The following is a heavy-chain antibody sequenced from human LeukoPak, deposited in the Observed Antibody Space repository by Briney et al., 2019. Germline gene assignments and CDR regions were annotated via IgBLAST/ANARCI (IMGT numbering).Heavy chain of an antibody. J-gene: IGHJ4*02. CDR2: INPNNGGT. Sequence: ASVKVSCKASGYTFTGYYIHWVRQAPGQGLEWMGWINPNNGGTNYAQKFQGRVTMTRDTSISTAYMELSRLRYDDTAVYYCARGPSPAAFDYWGQGTLVTVSS. D-gene: IGHD6-13*01. CDR1: GYTFTGYY. V-gene: IGHV1-2*02. CDR3: ARGPSPAAFDY.